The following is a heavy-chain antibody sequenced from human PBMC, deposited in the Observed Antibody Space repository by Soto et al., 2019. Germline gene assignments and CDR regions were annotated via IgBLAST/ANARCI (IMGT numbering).Heavy chain of an antibody. D-gene: IGHD3-22*01. J-gene: IGHJ1*01. Sequence: QVQLVQSGAEVKKPGSSVKVSCKASGGTFSSYAISWVRQAPGQGLEWMGGIIPIFGTANYAQKFPGRVTITADKSASTAYLELSSLTSEDRAVYYCGRLYYDSRGGEFQHWGQGTLVTVSS. CDR3: GRLYYDSRGGEFQH. V-gene: IGHV1-69*06. CDR2: IIPIFGTA. CDR1: GGTFSSYA.